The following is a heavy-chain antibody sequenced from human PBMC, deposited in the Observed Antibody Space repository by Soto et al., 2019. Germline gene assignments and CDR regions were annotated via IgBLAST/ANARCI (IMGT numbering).Heavy chain of an antibody. Sequence: EMQLVESGGDLVQPGGSLRLSCAASKFSFSGYWLHWVRQPPGKGLMWVSRINPDGSRTTYADSVKGRFTISRDNAKNTLFLQMNILRAEDTAVYYCARVASGSYDWFDPWGQGTLVTVSS. D-gene: IGHD1-26*01. V-gene: IGHV3-74*01. J-gene: IGHJ5*02. CDR3: ARVASGSYDWFDP. CDR2: INPDGSRT. CDR1: KFSFSGYW.